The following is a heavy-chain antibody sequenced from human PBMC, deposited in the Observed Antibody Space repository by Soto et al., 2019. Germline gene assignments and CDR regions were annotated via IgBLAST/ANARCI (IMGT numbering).Heavy chain of an antibody. V-gene: IGHV1-3*01. D-gene: IGHD1-1*01. CDR1: GYTFTSYA. Sequence: ASVKVSCKASGYTFTSYAMHWVRQAPGQRLEWMGWINAGNGNTKYSQKFQGRVTITRDTSASTAYMELSSLRSEDTAVYYCARVIKYWNDDFHYYYMDVWGKGTTVTGSS. CDR2: INAGNGNT. J-gene: IGHJ6*03. CDR3: ARVIKYWNDDFHYYYMDV.